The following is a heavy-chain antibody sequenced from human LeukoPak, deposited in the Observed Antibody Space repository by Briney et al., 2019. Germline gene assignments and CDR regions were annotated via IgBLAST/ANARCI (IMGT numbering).Heavy chain of an antibody. CDR2: IDSSSSYI. CDR1: GFTFSSYS. J-gene: IGHJ4*02. Sequence: GGSLRLSCAASGFTFSSYSMKWVRQAPGKGLEWVSSIDSSSSYIYYADSLKGRFTISRDNAKNSLYLQMNSLRAEDTAVYYCARGTGLSGSYYAFDYWGQGTLVTVSS. CDR3: ARGTGLSGSYYAFDY. V-gene: IGHV3-21*01. D-gene: IGHD1-26*01.